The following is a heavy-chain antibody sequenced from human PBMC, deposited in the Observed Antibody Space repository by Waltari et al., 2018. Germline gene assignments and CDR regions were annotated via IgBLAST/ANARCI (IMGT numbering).Heavy chain of an antibody. J-gene: IGHJ5*02. Sequence: QVQLQQWGAGLLKPSETLSLTCAVYGGSFSGYYWSWIRQPPGKGLEWIGEINHSGSNNYNPSLKSRVTISVDTSKNQFSLKLSSVTAADTAVYYCARGGYGGAGWFDPWGQGTLVTVSS. D-gene: IGHD5-18*01. CDR1: GGSFSGYY. CDR2: INHSGSN. V-gene: IGHV4-34*01. CDR3: ARGGYGGAGWFDP.